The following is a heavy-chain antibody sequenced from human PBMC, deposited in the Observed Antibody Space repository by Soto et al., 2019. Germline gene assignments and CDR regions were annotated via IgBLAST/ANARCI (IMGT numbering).Heavy chain of an antibody. J-gene: IGHJ5*02. CDR1: GFTFNSYW. V-gene: IGHV3-7*01. Sequence: EVQLVESGGGLVQPGESLRLSCAASGFTFNSYWMSWVRQAPGKGLEWVANIRHVGGQQHYADSVKGRFTISRDNGKSSLYLQMNSLRAEDTALYYCAREGCSACQGENWFDPWGQGTLVTVSS. D-gene: IGHD2-15*01. CDR2: IRHVGGQQ. CDR3: AREGCSACQGENWFDP.